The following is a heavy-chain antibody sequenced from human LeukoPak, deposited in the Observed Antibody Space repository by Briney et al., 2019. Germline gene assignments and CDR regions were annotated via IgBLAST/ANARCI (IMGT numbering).Heavy chain of an antibody. J-gene: IGHJ4*02. CDR2: ISSSGSTI. CDR3: AYYGSGSYSSFDY. Sequence: PGGSLRLSCAASGFTFSSYEMNWVRQAPGKGLEWVSYISSSGSTIYYADSVKGRFTISRDNAKNSLYLQMNSLRAEDTAVYYCAYYGSGSYSSFDYWGQGTLVTVSS. CDR1: GFTFSSYE. V-gene: IGHV3-48*03. D-gene: IGHD3-10*01.